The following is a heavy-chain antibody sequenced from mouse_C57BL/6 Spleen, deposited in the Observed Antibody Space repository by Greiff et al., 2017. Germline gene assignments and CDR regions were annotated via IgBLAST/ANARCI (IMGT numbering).Heavy chain of an antibody. CDR3: ARPLYGSSSWYFDV. CDR2: ISSGGSYT. J-gene: IGHJ1*03. V-gene: IGHV5-6*01. D-gene: IGHD1-1*01. Sequence: EVHLVESGGDLVKPGGSLKLSCAASGFTFSSYGMSWVRQTPDKRLEWVATISSGGSYTYYPDSVKGRFTISRDNAKNTLYLQMSSLKSEDTAMYYCARPLYGSSSWYFDVWGTGTPVTVSS. CDR1: GFTFSSYG.